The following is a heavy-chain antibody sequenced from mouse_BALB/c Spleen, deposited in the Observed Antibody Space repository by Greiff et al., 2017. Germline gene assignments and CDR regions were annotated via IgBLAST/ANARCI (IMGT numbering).Heavy chain of an antibody. CDR1: GFTFSSYG. J-gene: IGHJ4*01. V-gene: IGHV5-6-3*01. D-gene: IGHD1-1*01. CDR3: ARDRGTVVAKGFHYYAMDY. CDR2: INSNGGST. Sequence: EVKLVESGGGLVQPGGSLKLSCAASGFTFSSYGMSWVRQTPDKRLELVATINSNGGSTYYPDSVKGRFTISRDNAKNTLYLQMSSLKSEDTAMYYCARDRGTVVAKGFHYYAMDYWGQGTSVTVSS.